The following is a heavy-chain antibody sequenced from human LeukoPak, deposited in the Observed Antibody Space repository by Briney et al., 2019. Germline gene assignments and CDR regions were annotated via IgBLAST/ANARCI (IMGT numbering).Heavy chain of an antibody. CDR3: ARDHGTTAYYFDY. J-gene: IGHJ4*02. D-gene: IGHD4-11*01. V-gene: IGHV1-69*06. CDR1: GGTFSSYA. Sequence: SVKVFCKASGGTFSSYAISWVRQAPGQGLEWMGRIIPIFGTANYAQKFQGRVTITADKSTSTAYMELSSLRSEDTAVYYCARDHGTTAYYFDYWGQGTLVTVSS. CDR2: IIPIFGTA.